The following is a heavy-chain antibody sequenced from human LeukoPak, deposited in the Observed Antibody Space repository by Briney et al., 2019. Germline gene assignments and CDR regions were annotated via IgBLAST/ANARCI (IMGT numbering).Heavy chain of an antibody. CDR3: ARTGNPATGDY. CDR2: IYSGGRT. J-gene: IGHJ4*02. V-gene: IGHV3-53*01. Sequence: GGSLRLSCAASGFTVSRNYMSWVRQAPGKGLEWVSVIYSGGRTYYADSVKGRFTISRDNSKNTLYLQMNSLRAEDTAVYYCARTGNPATGDYWGQGTLVTVSS. D-gene: IGHD1-1*01. CDR1: GFTVSRNY.